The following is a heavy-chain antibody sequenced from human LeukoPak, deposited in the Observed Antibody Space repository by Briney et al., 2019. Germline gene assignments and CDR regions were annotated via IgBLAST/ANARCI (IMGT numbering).Heavy chain of an antibody. J-gene: IGHJ4*02. CDR1: GYSFTSYF. D-gene: IGHD3-22*01. CDR3: ARHYYDSSGHRALYDY. CDR2: IYPGDSDT. Sequence: TWESLKISCGSSGYSFTSYFIGCVRQMHRKGLEWMGIIYPGDSDTRYSPSFQGQVTISADKSISTAYLQWSSLKASDTAMYYCARHYYDSSGHRALYDYWGQGTLVTVSS. V-gene: IGHV5-51*01.